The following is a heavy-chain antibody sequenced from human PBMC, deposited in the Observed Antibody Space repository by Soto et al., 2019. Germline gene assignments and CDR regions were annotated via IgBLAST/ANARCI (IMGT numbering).Heavy chain of an antibody. CDR3: TREAVAGITGLDY. J-gene: IGHJ4*02. CDR2: ISVSDAFI. Sequence: PGGSLRLSCACSGFNVGAFAVNWVRQAPGKGLEWVSGISVSDAFIYYADSVRGRFSISRDASENILYLQMNCLRVDDRALYYCTREAVAGITGLDYWGPGTLVTVSS. CDR1: GFNVGAFA. V-gene: IGHV3-23*01. D-gene: IGHD1-20*01.